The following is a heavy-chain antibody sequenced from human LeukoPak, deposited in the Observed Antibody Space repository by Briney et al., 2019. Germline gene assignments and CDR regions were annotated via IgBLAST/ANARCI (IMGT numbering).Heavy chain of an antibody. CDR2: IAGSSDST. J-gene: IGHJ4*02. V-gene: IGHV3-23*01. CDR1: GFSFSTNA. D-gene: IGHD6-13*01. CDR3: ATLPGIAAAGGY. Sequence: GGSLRLSCAASGFSFSTNAMSWVRQAPGKGLEWVSGIAGSSDSTYYADSVKGRFTISRDSSKNTLYLQMNSLRAEDTAVYYCATLPGIAAAGGYWGQGTLVTVSS.